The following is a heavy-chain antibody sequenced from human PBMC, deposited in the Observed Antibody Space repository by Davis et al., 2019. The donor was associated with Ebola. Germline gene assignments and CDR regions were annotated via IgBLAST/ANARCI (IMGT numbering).Heavy chain of an antibody. CDR2: INHSGST. V-gene: IGHV4-34*01. CDR1: GGSISSYY. Sequence: MPSETLSLTCTVSGGSISSYYWSWIRQPPGKGLEWIGEINHSGSTNYNPSLKSRVTISVDTSKNQFSLKLSSVTAADTAVYYCARGHYGDSFDYWGQGTLVTVSS. J-gene: IGHJ4*02. CDR3: ARGHYGDSFDY. D-gene: IGHD4-17*01.